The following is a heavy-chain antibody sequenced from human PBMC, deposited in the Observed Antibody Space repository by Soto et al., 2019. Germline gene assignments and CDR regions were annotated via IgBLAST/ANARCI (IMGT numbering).Heavy chain of an antibody. D-gene: IGHD3-22*01. CDR1: GGSISSGDYY. Sequence: QVQLQESGPGLVKPSQTLSLTCTVSGGSISSGDYYWSWIRQPPGKGLEWIGYIYYSGSTYYNPSLKSRVTISVGTAKDQFSLKLSSVTAADTAVYYCARERGDSSGHNWFDPWGQGTLVTVSS. V-gene: IGHV4-30-4*01. CDR3: ARERGDSSGHNWFDP. J-gene: IGHJ5*02. CDR2: IYYSGST.